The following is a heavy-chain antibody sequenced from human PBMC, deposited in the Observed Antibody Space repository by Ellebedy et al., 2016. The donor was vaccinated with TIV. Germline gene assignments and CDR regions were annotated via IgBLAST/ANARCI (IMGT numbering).Heavy chain of an antibody. J-gene: IGHJ4*02. V-gene: IGHV3-23*01. Sequence: PGGSLRPSCAASGFTFSSYAMTWVRQAPGKGLEWVSSISGGGGSTYYADSVKGRFTVSRDNSKNTLFLQMNNLRGEDTAFYYCAKVLAVAGADYWGQGTLVTVSS. CDR3: AKVLAVAGADY. CDR1: GFTFSSYA. CDR2: ISGGGGST. D-gene: IGHD6-19*01.